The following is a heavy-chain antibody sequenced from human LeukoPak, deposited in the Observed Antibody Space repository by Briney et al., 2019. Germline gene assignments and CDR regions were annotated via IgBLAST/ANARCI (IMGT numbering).Heavy chain of an antibody. D-gene: IGHD6-6*01. CDR3: AKDLWSSSSGVSFDS. J-gene: IGHJ4*02. CDR1: GITFSSYA. Sequence: PGGSLRLSCAASGITFSSYAMSWVRQAPGKGLEWVSGISGSGRSTFYADSVKGRFTISRDNSKNTLYLQMNSLRAADTAVYYCAKDLWSSSSGVSFDSWGQGTLVTVSS. V-gene: IGHV3-23*01. CDR2: ISGSGRST.